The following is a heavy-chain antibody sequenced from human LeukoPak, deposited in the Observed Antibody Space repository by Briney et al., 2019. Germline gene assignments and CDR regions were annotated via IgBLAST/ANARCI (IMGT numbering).Heavy chain of an antibody. D-gene: IGHD2-15*01. J-gene: IGHJ4*02. CDR1: GFTFRSYA. V-gene: IGHV3-21*01. CDR3: ARDLEVEGIGPTL. Sequence: PGGSLRLSCATSGFTFRSYAMSWVRQAPGKGLEWVSSMSRSSNYIYYADSVKGRFTISRDNAKNSLYLQMNSLRAEDTAVYYCARDLEVEGIGPTLWGQGTLVTVSS. CDR2: MSRSSNYI.